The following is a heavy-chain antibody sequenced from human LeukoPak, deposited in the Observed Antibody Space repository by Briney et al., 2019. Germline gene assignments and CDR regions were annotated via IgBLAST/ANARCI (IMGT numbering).Heavy chain of an antibody. CDR3: AREEASYCSSTSCYGIDY. CDR1: GGSVSSGSYY. D-gene: IGHD2-2*01. V-gene: IGHV4-61*01. CDR2: IYYSGST. J-gene: IGHJ4*02. Sequence: KPSETLPLTCTVSGGSVSSGSYYWSWIRQPPGKGLEWIGYIYYSGSTNYNPSLKSRVTISVDTSKNQFSLKLSSVTAADTAVYYCAREEASYCSSTSCYGIDYWGQGTLVTVSS.